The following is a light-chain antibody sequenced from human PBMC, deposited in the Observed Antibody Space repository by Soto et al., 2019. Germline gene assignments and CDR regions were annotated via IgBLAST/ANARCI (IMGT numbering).Light chain of an antibody. Sequence: ESALKHSPATLCLSPGASAALSGQASQSVRSYLAWYQQKPGQAPRLLIYDASNRAPGIPARFSGSGSGTDFTLTISSLEPDDFAVYYCQQRSSWPRITFGQGTLLEI. CDR2: DAS. J-gene: IGKJ5*01. CDR1: QSVRSY. V-gene: IGKV3-11*01. CDR3: QQRSSWPRIT.